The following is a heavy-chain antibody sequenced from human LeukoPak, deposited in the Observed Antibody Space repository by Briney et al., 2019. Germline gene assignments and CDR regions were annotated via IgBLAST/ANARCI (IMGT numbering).Heavy chain of an antibody. CDR3: ARRNRGYSYEDYYYYYMDV. CDR1: GGSISSYY. J-gene: IGHJ6*03. Sequence: SETLSLTCTVSGGSISSYYWSWIRQPPGKELEWIGYIYYSGSTNYNPSLKSRVTISVDTSKNQFSLKLSSVTAADTAVYYCARRNRGYSYEDYYYYYMDVWGKGTTVTISS. V-gene: IGHV4-59*08. CDR2: IYYSGST. D-gene: IGHD5-18*01.